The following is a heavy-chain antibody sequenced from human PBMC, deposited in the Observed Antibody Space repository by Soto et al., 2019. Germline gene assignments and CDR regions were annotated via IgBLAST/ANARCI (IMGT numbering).Heavy chain of an antibody. CDR2: IYYSGST. J-gene: IGHJ4*02. CDR3: ARLSGWNYIVY. V-gene: IGHV4-59*01. CDR1: GGSISSYY. D-gene: IGHD1-7*01. Sequence: SETLSLTCTVSGGSISSYYWSWIRQPPGKGLEWIGYIYYSGSTNYNPSLKSRVTISVDTSKNQFSLKLSSVTAADTAVYYRARLSGWNYIVYWGQGTLVTVSS.